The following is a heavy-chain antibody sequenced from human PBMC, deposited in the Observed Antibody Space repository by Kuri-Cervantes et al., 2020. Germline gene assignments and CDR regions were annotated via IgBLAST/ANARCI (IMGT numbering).Heavy chain of an antibody. J-gene: IGHJ4*02. CDR2: INHSGST. CDR1: GGSISSGGYY. D-gene: IGHD2-2*01. CDR3: ARAPHCSSTSCSGDYFDY. V-gene: IGHV4-31*03. Sequence: LRLSCTVSGGSISSGGYYWSWIRQHPGKGLEWIGEINHSGSTNYNPSPKSRVTISVDTSKNQFSLKLSSVTAADTAVYYCARAPHCSSTSCSGDYFDYWGQGTLVTVSS.